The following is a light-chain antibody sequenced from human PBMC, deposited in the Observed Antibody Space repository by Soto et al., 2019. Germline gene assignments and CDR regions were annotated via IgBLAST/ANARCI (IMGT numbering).Light chain of an antibody. CDR1: QSVSSY. V-gene: IGKV3-11*01. CDR2: EGS. CDR3: QQRNNWPWT. Sequence: EIVLAQSPATLSLSPGQTATPSCRASQSVSSYLAWYQQKAGQAPRLLIYEGSNRATGIPTRFSGSGSGTDFTLTISGLEPEDFAVYYCQQRNNWPWTFGQGTKVDIK. J-gene: IGKJ1*01.